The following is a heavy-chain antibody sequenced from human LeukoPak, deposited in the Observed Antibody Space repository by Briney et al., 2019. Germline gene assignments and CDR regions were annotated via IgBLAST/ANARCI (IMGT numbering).Heavy chain of an antibody. D-gene: IGHD6-19*01. Sequence: SETLSLTCTVSGGSISSYYWSWIRQPAVKGLEWIGRIYTSGSINYNPSLKSRVTMSIDTSKNQFSLKLSSVTAADTAVYYCARDRDSSGWVTIFDYWGQGTLVTVSS. CDR1: GGSISSYY. V-gene: IGHV4-4*07. CDR2: IYTSGSI. J-gene: IGHJ4*02. CDR3: ARDRDSSGWVTIFDY.